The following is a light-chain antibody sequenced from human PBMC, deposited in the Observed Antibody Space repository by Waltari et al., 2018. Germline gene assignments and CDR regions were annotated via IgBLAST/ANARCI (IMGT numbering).Light chain of an antibody. CDR3: SSYTSSSTLWV. V-gene: IGLV2-14*01. J-gene: IGLJ3*02. CDR1: SSDVGAYNF. Sequence: QSALTQPASVSGSPGQSITISCTGTSSDVGAYNFVSWYQQHPGKAPKLMIYDVSNRHSGVSNRFSGSKSGNTASLTISVLQAEDEADYYCSSYTSSSTLWVFGGGTKLTIL. CDR2: DVS.